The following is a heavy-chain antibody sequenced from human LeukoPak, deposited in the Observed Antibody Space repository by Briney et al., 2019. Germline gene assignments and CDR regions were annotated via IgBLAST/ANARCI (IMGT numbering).Heavy chain of an antibody. Sequence: GGSLRLSCAASGFTFSSYGMHWVRQARGKGLEWVAFIRYDGSNKYYADSVKGRFTISRDNSKNTLYLQMNSLRAEDTAVYYCAKDGFDGYWYFDLWGRGTLVTVSS. J-gene: IGHJ2*01. CDR3: AKDGFDGYWYFDL. D-gene: IGHD3-10*01. CDR2: IRYDGSNK. V-gene: IGHV3-30*02. CDR1: GFTFSSYG.